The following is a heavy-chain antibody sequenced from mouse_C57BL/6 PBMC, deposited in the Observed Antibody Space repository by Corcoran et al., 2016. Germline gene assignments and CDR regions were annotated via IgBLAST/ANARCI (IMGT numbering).Heavy chain of an antibody. J-gene: IGHJ1*03. Sequence: EVQLQQSGPELVKPGASVKISCKASGYTFTDYYMNWVKQSHGKSLEWIGDINPNNGGTSYNQKFKGKATLTVDKSSSTAYMELRSLTSEDSAVYYCARKESSRYWYIDVWGTGTTVTVSS. CDR3: ARKESSRYWYIDV. CDR2: INPNNGGT. CDR1: GYTFTDYY. V-gene: IGHV1-26*01. D-gene: IGHD1-1*01.